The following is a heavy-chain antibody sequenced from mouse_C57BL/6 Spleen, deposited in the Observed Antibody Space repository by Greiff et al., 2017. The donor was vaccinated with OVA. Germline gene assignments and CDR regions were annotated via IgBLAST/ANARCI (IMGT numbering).Heavy chain of an antibody. J-gene: IGHJ4*01. CDR1: GYSITSGYY. CDR3: ARRGTLTAMDY. V-gene: IGHV3-6*01. CDR2: ISYDGSN. Sequence: VQLKESGPGLVKPSQSLSLTCSVTGYSITSGYYWNWIRQFPGNKLEWMGYISYDGSNNYNPSLKNRISITRDTSKNQFFLKLNSVTTEDTATYYCARRGTLTAMDYWGQGTSVTVSS. D-gene: IGHD3-3*01.